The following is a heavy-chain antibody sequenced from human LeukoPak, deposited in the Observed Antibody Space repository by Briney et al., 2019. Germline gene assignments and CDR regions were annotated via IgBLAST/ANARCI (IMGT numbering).Heavy chain of an antibody. D-gene: IGHD3-10*01. CDR2: IRYDGSNK. J-gene: IGHJ4*02. Sequence: GGSLTLFCGASGFLFCKYGMLWLREAPGEGLEWVGFIRYDGSNKYFADSLNCRFTISRDNSKNSLYLQMNSLRPEDIAVYYCAKDWAQSPGACDYWGQGTLVTVSS. V-gene: IGHV3-30*02. CDR1: GFLFCKYG. CDR3: AKDWAQSPGACDY.